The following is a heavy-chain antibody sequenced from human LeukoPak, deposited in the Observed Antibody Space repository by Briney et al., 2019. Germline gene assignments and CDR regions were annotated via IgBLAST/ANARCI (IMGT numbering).Heavy chain of an antibody. V-gene: IGHV3-49*05. CDR3: TREALGYCSSTSCYDWYFDL. CDR1: GFTYGDFA. J-gene: IGHJ2*01. CDR2: IRSRAYGGTK. D-gene: IGHD2-2*01. Sequence: KAGGSLRLSCTASGFTYGDFAMIWLRQAPGKGLEGVGFIRSRAYGGTKEYAASEKDRFSISRDDSISIAYLQMNGLKAEDTAVYYCTREALGYCSSTSCYDWYFDLWVRGSLVTDSS.